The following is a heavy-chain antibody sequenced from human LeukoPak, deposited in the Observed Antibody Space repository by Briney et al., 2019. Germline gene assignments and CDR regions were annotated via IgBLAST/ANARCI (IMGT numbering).Heavy chain of an antibody. V-gene: IGHV3-30-3*01. CDR1: GFTFSSYA. D-gene: IGHD2-8*01. CDR3: ARDRGYCTNGVCSMDYGMDV. CDR2: ISYDGSNK. J-gene: IGHJ6*02. Sequence: GGSLRLSCAASGFTFSSYAMHWVRQAPGKGLEWVAVISYDGSNKYYADSVKGRFTISRDNSKNTLYLQMNSLRAEDTAVYYCARDRGYCTNGVCSMDYGMDVWGQGTTVTVSS.